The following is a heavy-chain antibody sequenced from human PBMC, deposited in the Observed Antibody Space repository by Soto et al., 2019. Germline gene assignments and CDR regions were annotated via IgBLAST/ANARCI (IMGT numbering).Heavy chain of an antibody. Sequence: GGSLRLSCAASGFTFSSYRMNWVRQAPGNGLEWVSYISSSSSTIYYADSVKGRFTISRDNANNSLYLQMNSLRDEDTAVYYCARDSITIFGVVISTGYYYYGMDVWGQGTPVTVSS. J-gene: IGHJ6*02. D-gene: IGHD3-3*01. V-gene: IGHV3-48*02. CDR3: ARDSITIFGVVISTGYYYYGMDV. CDR1: GFTFSSYR. CDR2: ISSSSSTI.